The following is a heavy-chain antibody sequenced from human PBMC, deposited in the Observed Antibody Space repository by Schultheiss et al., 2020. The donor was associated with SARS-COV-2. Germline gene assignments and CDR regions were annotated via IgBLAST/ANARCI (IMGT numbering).Heavy chain of an antibody. V-gene: IGHV2-70*04. CDR2: IDWDDDK. J-gene: IGHJ4*02. CDR1: GFSLSTGGMR. CDR3: ARMATGTEHIDY. D-gene: IGHD3-9*01. Sequence: SGPTLVKPTQTLTLTCTFSGFSLSTGGMRVTWIRQPPGKALEWLARIDWDDDKFYSTSLKTRLTISKDTSKNQVVLTMTNMDPMDTATFYCARMATGTEHIDYWGQGSLVTVSS.